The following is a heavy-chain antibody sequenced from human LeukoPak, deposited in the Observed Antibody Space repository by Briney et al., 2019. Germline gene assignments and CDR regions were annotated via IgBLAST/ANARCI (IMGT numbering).Heavy chain of an antibody. D-gene: IGHD3-10*01. CDR3: ARGARRTMVACGMDV. Sequence: ASVKVSCKASGGTFSSCAISWVRQAPGQGLEWMGGIIPIFGTANYAQKFQGRVTITADESTSTAYMELSSLRSEDTAVYYCARGARRTMVACGMDVWGQGTTVTVSS. J-gene: IGHJ6*02. CDR1: GGTFSSCA. CDR2: IIPIFGTA. V-gene: IGHV1-69*13.